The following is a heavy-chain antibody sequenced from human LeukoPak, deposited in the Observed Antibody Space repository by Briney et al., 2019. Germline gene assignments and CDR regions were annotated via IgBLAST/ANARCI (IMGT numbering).Heavy chain of an antibody. CDR1: GFTFSSYG. Sequence: GGSLRLSCAASGFTFSSYGMHWVRQAPGKGLEWVAVIWYDGSNKYYADSVKGRFTISRDNSKNTLYLQMNRLRAEDTAVYYCARDEFGDPSRLDYWGQGTLVTVSS. CDR3: ARDEFGDPSRLDY. D-gene: IGHD2-21*02. J-gene: IGHJ4*02. CDR2: IWYDGSNK. V-gene: IGHV3-33*01.